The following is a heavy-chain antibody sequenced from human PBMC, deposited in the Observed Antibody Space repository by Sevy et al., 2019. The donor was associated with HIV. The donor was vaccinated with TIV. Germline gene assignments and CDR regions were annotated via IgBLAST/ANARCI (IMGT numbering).Heavy chain of an antibody. V-gene: IGHV3-48*03. D-gene: IGHD3-22*01. J-gene: IGHJ4*02. Sequence: GGSLRLSCEASGFTFSSYEMNWVRQAPGKGLEWISYISSSGSAIYYPDSVKGRFTVSRDNAKNLVYLQMNSLRAEDTAIYYCAREPGLHSSGYSWGFDYWGQGTLVTVSS. CDR1: GFTFSSYE. CDR2: ISSSGSAI. CDR3: AREPGLHSSGYSWGFDY.